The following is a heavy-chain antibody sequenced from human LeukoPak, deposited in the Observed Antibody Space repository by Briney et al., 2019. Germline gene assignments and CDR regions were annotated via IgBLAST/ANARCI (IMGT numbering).Heavy chain of an antibody. CDR3: ATGFSGGSYYSFGSRAFDI. D-gene: IGHD1-26*01. CDR1: GYTFTGYY. V-gene: IGHV1-24*01. J-gene: IGHJ3*02. Sequence: ASVKVSCKASGYTFTGYYMHWVRQAPGKGLEWMGGFDPEDGETIYAQKFQGRVTMTEDTSTDTAYMELSSLRSEDTAVYYCATGFSGGSYYSFGSRAFDIWGQGTMVTVSS. CDR2: FDPEDGET.